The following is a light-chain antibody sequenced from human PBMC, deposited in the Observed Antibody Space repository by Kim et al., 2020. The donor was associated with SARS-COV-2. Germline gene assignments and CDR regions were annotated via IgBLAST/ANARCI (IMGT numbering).Light chain of an antibody. CDR1: QYIGTS. CDR2: GAS. J-gene: IGKJ4*01. V-gene: IGKV1D-16*01. Sequence: ASVGDRVSSTCRASQYIGTSLAWDQQRPDKAPKSLIYGASSLQSGVPSRFSGSGSGTEFTLTIRSLQPEDFATYYCQQYSTYPRSFGGGTKVDIK. CDR3: QQYSTYPRS.